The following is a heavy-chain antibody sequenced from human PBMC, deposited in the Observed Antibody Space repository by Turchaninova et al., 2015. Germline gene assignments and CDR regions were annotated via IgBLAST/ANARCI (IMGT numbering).Heavy chain of an antibody. CDR1: AFTFSNYA. CDR3: AKVLSDWYFDY. V-gene: IGHV3-23*04. Sequence: VQLVESGGGLVQPGGSLRLSCAASAFTFSNYAMTWVRQAPGKGREWVSGIRGSGASTNSEDAVKGRLTMSRNNSKNTLFLQMNSLRAEDTAVYYCAKVLSDWYFDYWGQGTLVTVSS. J-gene: IGHJ4*02. D-gene: IGHD6-19*01. CDR2: IRGSGAST.